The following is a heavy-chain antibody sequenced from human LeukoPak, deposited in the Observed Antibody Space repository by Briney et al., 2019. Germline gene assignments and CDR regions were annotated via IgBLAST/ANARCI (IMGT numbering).Heavy chain of an antibody. CDR2: INHSGST. V-gene: IGHV4-34*01. CDR3: ARDYGDYASYWYFDL. CDR1: GGSFSGYY. Sequence: SETLSLTCAVCGGSFSGYYWSWIRQPPGKGLEWIGEINHSGSTNYNPSLKSRVTISVDTSKNQFSLKLSSVTAADTAVYYCARDYGDYASYWYFDLWGRGTLVTVSS. J-gene: IGHJ2*01. D-gene: IGHD4-17*01.